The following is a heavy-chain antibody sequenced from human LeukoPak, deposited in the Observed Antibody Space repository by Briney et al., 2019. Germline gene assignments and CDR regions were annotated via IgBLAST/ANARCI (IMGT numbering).Heavy chain of an antibody. CDR3: GKRGEGIVVVPAADSEY. J-gene: IGHJ4*02. D-gene: IGHD2-2*01. Sequence: PGGSLRLSCAASGFTFSSYGMHWVRQAPGKGLEWVAFIRYDGSNKYYADSVKGRFTISRDNFKNTLYLQMNSLRAEDKAVYLCGKRGEGIVVVPAADSEYWGQGTLVTVSS. CDR2: IRYDGSNK. CDR1: GFTFSSYG. V-gene: IGHV3-30*02.